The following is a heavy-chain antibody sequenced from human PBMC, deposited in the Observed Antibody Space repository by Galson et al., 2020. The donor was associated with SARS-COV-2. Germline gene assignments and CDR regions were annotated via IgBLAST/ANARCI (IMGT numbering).Heavy chain of an antibody. V-gene: IGHV3-23*01. CDR3: ARQPGYCTTGVCYNCDS. CDR1: GFTFRNHA. Sequence: GESLKISCVASGFTFRNHAMSWVRQAPGKGLEWVSVTGGGTYYADSVKGRFTITRDNSKNTLFLQMNSLRAEDTAVYYCARQPGYCTTGVCYNCDSWGQGTLVTVSS. CDR2: TGGGT. J-gene: IGHJ4*02. D-gene: IGHD2-8*01.